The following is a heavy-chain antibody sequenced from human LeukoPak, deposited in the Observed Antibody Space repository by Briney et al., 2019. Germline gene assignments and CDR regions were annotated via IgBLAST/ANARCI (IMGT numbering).Heavy chain of an antibody. CDR3: ARDRQSGYSGLRQAFDI. J-gene: IGHJ3*02. Sequence: GASVKVSCKASGGTFSNYAISWVRQAPGQGLEWMGGIIPIVDTANYAQKFQGRITITADKSTSTAYMELSSLRSEDTAVYYCARDRQSGYSGLRQAFDIWGQGTMVTVSS. D-gene: IGHD5-12*01. V-gene: IGHV1-69*06. CDR1: GGTFSNYA. CDR2: IIPIVDTA.